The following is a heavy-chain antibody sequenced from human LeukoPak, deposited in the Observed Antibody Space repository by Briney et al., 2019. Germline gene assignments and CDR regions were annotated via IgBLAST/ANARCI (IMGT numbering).Heavy chain of an antibody. CDR1: GFTFSNAW. CDR3: ARDPGDWDLVGGADY. J-gene: IGHJ4*02. CDR2: IKSKTDGGTT. D-gene: IGHD5-12*01. V-gene: IGHV3-15*01. Sequence: PGGSLRLSCAASGFTFSNAWMSWVRQAPGKGLEWVGRIKSKTDGGTTDYAAPVKGRFTISRDDSKNTLYLQMNSLRAEDTAVYYCARDPGDWDLVGGADYWGQGTLVTVSS.